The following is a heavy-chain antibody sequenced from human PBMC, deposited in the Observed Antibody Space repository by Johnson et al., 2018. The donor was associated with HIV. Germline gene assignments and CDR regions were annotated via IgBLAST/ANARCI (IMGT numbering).Heavy chain of an antibody. Sequence: QVQVLESGGGVVQPGGSLRLSCAASGFTFSAYGMYWVRQAPGKGLDWVTLISSDGSNTYYADSVKGRFTVSRDNVENTLYLQMNSLRVEDAAVYYCAKLTTGLTPINDAFDIWGQGTMVTVSS. CDR2: ISSDGSNT. CDR3: AKLTTGLTPINDAFDI. V-gene: IGHV3-30*18. CDR1: GFTFSAYG. J-gene: IGHJ3*02. D-gene: IGHD3-22*01.